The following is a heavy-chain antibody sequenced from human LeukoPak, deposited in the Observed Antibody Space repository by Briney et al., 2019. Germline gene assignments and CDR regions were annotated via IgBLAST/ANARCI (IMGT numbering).Heavy chain of an antibody. CDR3: ASRVYGLGSFNY. CDR1: GGSISSGSYY. V-gene: IGHV4-39*01. J-gene: IGHJ4*01. Sequence: SETLSLTCTVSGGSISSGSYYWSWIRQPPGKGLEWIGSIYNSGTTYYNPSLKSRVTISVDTSKNQFSLKVSSVTAADTAVYYCASRVYGLGSFNYWGQGTLVTVSS. D-gene: IGHD3-10*01. CDR2: IYNSGTT.